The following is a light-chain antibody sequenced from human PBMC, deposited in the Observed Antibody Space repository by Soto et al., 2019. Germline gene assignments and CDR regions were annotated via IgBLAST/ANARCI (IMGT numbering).Light chain of an antibody. CDR1: QSVLYSSNNKNY. CDR3: QQYYNTPFT. J-gene: IGKJ3*01. V-gene: IGKV4-1*01. Sequence: DIVMTQSPDSLAVSLGERATINCKSSQSVLYSSNNKNYLAWFQQKPGQPPKLLIYWASTREFGVPDRFSGSGYGTDFTLTISSLQAEDVAVYYCQQYYNTPFTFGPGTKVDIK. CDR2: WAS.